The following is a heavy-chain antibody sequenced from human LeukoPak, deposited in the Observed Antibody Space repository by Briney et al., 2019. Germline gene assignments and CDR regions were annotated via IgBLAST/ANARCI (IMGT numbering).Heavy chain of an antibody. CDR2: IYYSGST. Sequence: PSETLSLTCTVSGGSISSYYWSWIRQPPGKGLEWIGYIYYSGSTNYNPSLKSRVTISVDTSKNQFSLKLSSVTAADTAVYYCARRAAGRWFDPWGQGTLVTVSS. CDR3: ARRAAGRWFDP. CDR1: GGSISSYY. V-gene: IGHV4-59*12. J-gene: IGHJ5*02. D-gene: IGHD6-25*01.